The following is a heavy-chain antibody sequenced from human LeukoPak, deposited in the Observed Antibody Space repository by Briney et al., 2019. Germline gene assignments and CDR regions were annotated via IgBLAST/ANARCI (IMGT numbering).Heavy chain of an antibody. J-gene: IGHJ4*02. D-gene: IGHD7-27*01. Sequence: GGSLRLSCAASGFTFSSYAMSWVGQAPGKGLEWVSAISGSGGSTYYADSVKGRFTISRDNSKNTLYLQMNSLRAEDTAVYYCAKDSNWGSDYYFDYWGQGTLVTVSS. V-gene: IGHV3-23*01. CDR1: GFTFSSYA. CDR3: AKDSNWGSDYYFDY. CDR2: ISGSGGST.